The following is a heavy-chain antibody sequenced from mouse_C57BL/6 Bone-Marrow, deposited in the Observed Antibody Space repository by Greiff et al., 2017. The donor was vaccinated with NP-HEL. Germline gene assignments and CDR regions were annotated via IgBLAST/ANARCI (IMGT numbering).Heavy chain of an antibody. D-gene: IGHD2-3*01. V-gene: IGHV1-4*01. J-gene: IGHJ2*01. Sequence: QVQLQQSGAELARPGASVEMSCKASGYTFTSYTMHWVKQRPGQGLEWIGYINPSSGYTKYNQKFKDKATLTADKSSSTAYMQLSSLTSEDSAVYYCAREGYSHFDYWGQGTTLTVSS. CDR3: AREGYSHFDY. CDR2: INPSSGYT. CDR1: GYTFTSYT.